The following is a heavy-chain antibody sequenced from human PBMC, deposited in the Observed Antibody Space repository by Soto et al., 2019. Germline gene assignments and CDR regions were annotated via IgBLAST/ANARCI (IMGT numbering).Heavy chain of an antibody. J-gene: IGHJ6*02. D-gene: IGHD3-22*01. Sequence: QVQLVESGGGVVQPGRSLRLSCAASGFTFSSYAMHWVRQAPGKGLEWVAVISYDGSNKYYADSVKGRFTISRDNSKNTLYLQMNSLRAEDTAVYYCARGGQITMIVVVPGSMDVWGQGTTVTVSS. V-gene: IGHV3-30-3*01. CDR3: ARGGQITMIVVVPGSMDV. CDR1: GFTFSSYA. CDR2: ISYDGSNK.